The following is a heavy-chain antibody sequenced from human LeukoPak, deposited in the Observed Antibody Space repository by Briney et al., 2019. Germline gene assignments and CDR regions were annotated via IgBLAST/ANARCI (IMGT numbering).Heavy chain of an antibody. CDR3: ARDRGYSYGHCFDY. D-gene: IGHD5-18*01. J-gene: IGHJ4*02. Sequence: GRSLRLSCAASGFTFSSYGMHWVRKAPGKGLEWVALIWFDGSNKYYADSVKGRFTISRDNSKNTLYLQMDSLRDEDTAVYYCARDRGYSYGHCFDYWGQGTLVTVSS. CDR2: IWFDGSNK. CDR1: GFTFSSYG. V-gene: IGHV3-33*01.